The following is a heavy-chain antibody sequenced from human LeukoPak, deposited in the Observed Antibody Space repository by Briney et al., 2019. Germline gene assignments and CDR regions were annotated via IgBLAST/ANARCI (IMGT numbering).Heavy chain of an antibody. J-gene: IGHJ4*02. V-gene: IGHV3-21*01. CDR1: GFTFSSYS. Sequence: GGSLRLSCAASGFTFSSYSMTWVRQAPGKGLEWVSSISSSSSYIYCAAPVKRRFTISRDSDKHSLSLQMNRVRAEHTAVYFCARGYGSGSRPNFDYWGQGSLVTVRS. CDR2: ISSSSSYI. CDR3: ARGYGSGSRPNFDY. D-gene: IGHD3-10*01.